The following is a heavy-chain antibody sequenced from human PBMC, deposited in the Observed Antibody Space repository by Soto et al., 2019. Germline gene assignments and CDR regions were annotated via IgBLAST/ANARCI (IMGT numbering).Heavy chain of an antibody. CDR1: GFTFSDYY. Sequence: GGSLRLSCAASGFTFSDYYMSWIRQAPGKGLEWVSYISNSGSTIYYADSVKGRFTISRDNAKNSLYLQMNSLRAEDTAVYYCARGITMIVVVTPFDYWGQGTLVTVSS. CDR3: ARGITMIVVVTPFDY. CDR2: ISNSGSTI. J-gene: IGHJ4*02. D-gene: IGHD3-22*01. V-gene: IGHV3-11*01.